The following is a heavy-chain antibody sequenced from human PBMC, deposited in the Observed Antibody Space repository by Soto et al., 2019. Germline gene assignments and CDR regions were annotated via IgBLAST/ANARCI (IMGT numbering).Heavy chain of an antibody. D-gene: IGHD6-19*01. CDR2: IYWDDDK. Sequence: SGPTLVNPTQTLTLTCTFSGFSLSTSGVGVGWIRQPPGKALEGLALIYWDDDKRYSPSLKSRLTITKDTSKNQVLLTMTNMDPVDTATYYCAHVSGLVLPGTFDYWGQGTLVTVSS. CDR3: AHVSGLVLPGTFDY. V-gene: IGHV2-5*02. J-gene: IGHJ4*02. CDR1: GFSLSTSGVG.